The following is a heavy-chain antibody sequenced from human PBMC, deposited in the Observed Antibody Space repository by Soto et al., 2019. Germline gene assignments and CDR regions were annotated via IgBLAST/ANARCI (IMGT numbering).Heavy chain of an antibody. Sequence: SETLSLTCTVSGGSISSGGYYWSWIRQHPGKGLEWIGYIYYSGSTYYNPSLKSRVTISVDTSKNQFSLKLSSVTAADTAVYYCARGKTYYDILTGPSQNYFDYWGQGTLVTVSS. V-gene: IGHV4-31*03. J-gene: IGHJ4*02. CDR3: ARGKTYYDILTGPSQNYFDY. D-gene: IGHD3-9*01. CDR2: IYYSGST. CDR1: GGSISSGGYY.